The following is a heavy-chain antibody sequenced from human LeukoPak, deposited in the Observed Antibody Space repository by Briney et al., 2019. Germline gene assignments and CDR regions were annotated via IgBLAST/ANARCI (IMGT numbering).Heavy chain of an antibody. Sequence: TGGSLRLSCAASGFTFSSYSVNWVRQAPGKGLEWVSSISSTNNYTYYTDSVKGRFSISRDNAKNSLYLQMNSLRAEDTAVYYCATYVIGQRLVAWGQGTLVAVSS. CDR1: GFTFSSYS. J-gene: IGHJ4*02. D-gene: IGHD2-8*02. CDR3: ATYVIGQRLVA. CDR2: ISSTNNYT. V-gene: IGHV3-21*01.